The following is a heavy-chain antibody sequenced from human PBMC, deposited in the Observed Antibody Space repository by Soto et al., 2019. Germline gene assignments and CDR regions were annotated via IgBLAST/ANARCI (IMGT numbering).Heavy chain of an antibody. CDR2: IYYSGDT. J-gene: IGHJ4*02. V-gene: IGHV4-30-4*01. CDR1: GGSISSVDYY. CDR3: AIKWGDKNFHY. D-gene: IGHD7-27*01. Sequence: QVQLQESGPGLVEPSQTLSLTCAVSGGSISSVDYYWSWIRQPPGKGLEWIGYIYYSGDTYYNPSLKSRLTISVDASKNQFSLKLTSVTAADTAVYYCAIKWGDKNFHYWGQGTLVTVSS.